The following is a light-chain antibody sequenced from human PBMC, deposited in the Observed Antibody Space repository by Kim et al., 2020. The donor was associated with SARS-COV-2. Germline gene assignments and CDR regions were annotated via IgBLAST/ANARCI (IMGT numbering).Light chain of an antibody. Sequence: GKTVRLTCQGDSLRNDYASWYQQKPRQAPVVVIYGRNDRPSGIPDRFSGSNSGNTASLTITGAQAEDEADYYCNSRDSSGNHLVFGGGTQLTVL. CDR3: NSRDSSGNHLV. V-gene: IGLV3-19*01. J-gene: IGLJ3*02. CDR1: SLRNDY. CDR2: GRN.